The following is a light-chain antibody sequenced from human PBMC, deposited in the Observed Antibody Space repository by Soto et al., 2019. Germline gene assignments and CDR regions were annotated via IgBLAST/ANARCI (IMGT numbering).Light chain of an antibody. J-gene: IGLJ2*01. Sequence: QSALTQPRSVSGSPGQSVTISCTGTSSDVGGYQHVSWYQQHPGKAPKLMIYGVTNRPSGVPDRFSGSKSGNTASLTISGLQAEDEGDYYCCSYAGSSSVVFGAGTQLTVL. CDR1: SSDVGGYQH. CDR2: GVT. CDR3: CSYAGSSSVV. V-gene: IGLV2-11*01.